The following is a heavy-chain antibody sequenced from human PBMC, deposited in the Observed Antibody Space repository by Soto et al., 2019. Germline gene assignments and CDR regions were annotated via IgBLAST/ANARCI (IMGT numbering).Heavy chain of an antibody. V-gene: IGHV3-15*01. CDR3: TTDPRVRDSSSLWLFDY. Sequence: GGSLRLSCAASGFTFSNAWMSWVRQAPGKGLEWVGRIKSKTDGGTTDYAAPVKGRFTISRDDSKNTLYLQMNSLKTEDTAVYYCTTDPRVRDSSSLWLFDYWGQGTLVTVSS. CDR2: IKSKTDGGTT. D-gene: IGHD6-6*01. CDR1: GFTFSNAW. J-gene: IGHJ4*02.